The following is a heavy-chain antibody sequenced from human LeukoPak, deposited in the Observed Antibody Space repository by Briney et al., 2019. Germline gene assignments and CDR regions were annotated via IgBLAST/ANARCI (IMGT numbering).Heavy chain of an antibody. CDR1: GFTFSSYW. D-gene: IGHD4-17*01. Sequence: PGGSLRLSCAASGFTFSSYWMHWVRQAPGKGLVRFSRINSDGSSTSYADSVKGRFTISRDNAKNTLYLQMNSLRAEDTAVYYCAMGDLGDYEAPFDYWGQGTLVTVSS. CDR3: AMGDLGDYEAPFDY. J-gene: IGHJ4*02. V-gene: IGHV3-74*01. CDR2: INSDGSST.